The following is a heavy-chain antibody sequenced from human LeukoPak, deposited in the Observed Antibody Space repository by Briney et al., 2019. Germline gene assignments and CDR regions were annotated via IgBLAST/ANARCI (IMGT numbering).Heavy chain of an antibody. CDR1: GGSFSGYY. CDR3: ARDPSSWFDP. CDR2: IHSGGST. Sequence: SETLSLTCAVYGGSFSGYYWSWIRQPAGKGLEWIGRIHSGGSTTYNPSLKSRVTMSVDTSKNQFSLKLSSVNAADTAVYYCARDPSSWFDPWGQGTLVIVSS. J-gene: IGHJ5*02. V-gene: IGHV4-4*07.